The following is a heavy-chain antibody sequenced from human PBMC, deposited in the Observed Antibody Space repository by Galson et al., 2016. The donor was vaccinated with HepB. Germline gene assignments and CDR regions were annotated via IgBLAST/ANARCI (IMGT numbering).Heavy chain of an antibody. Sequence: SLRLSCAASGFTFSSYAMHWVRQAPGKGLEWVAIISYGGTDIYYADSVKGRFTISRDNSNNTPYLQMNSLRAEETAVYYCAKAQWEIRHAMDVWGQGTTVSVSS. D-gene: IGHD1-26*01. CDR2: ISYGGTDI. V-gene: IGHV3-30*04. J-gene: IGHJ6*02. CDR3: AKAQWEIRHAMDV. CDR1: GFTFSSYA.